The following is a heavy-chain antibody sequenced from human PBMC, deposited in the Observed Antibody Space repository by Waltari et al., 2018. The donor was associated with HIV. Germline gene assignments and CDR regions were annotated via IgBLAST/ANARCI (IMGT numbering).Heavy chain of an antibody. Sequence: QVQLVQSGAEVKKPGASVKVSCKASGYTFTAYYIHWVRQAPGQGLEWMGWTNPNSGGTNYPQKFKGRVTMTRDTSIKTAYLQLSGLTSDDTALYWCSRGGTILTGYYPSGVSWGQGTPVTVSS. J-gene: IGHJ5*02. V-gene: IGHV1-2*02. CDR3: SRGGTILTGYYPSGVS. D-gene: IGHD3-9*01. CDR1: GYTFTAYY. CDR2: TNPNSGGT.